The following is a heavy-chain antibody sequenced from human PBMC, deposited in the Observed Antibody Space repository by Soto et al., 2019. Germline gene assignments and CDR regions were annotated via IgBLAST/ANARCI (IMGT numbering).Heavy chain of an antibody. Sequence: KTSETLSLTCTVSGGSISSGDYYWSWIRQPPGKGLEWIGYIYYSGSTYYNPSLKSRVTISVDTSKNQFSLKLSSVTAADTAVYYCARGTRYYDFWSGYYPGNWFDPWGQGTLVTVSS. CDR2: IYYSGST. CDR3: ARGTRYYDFWSGYYPGNWFDP. D-gene: IGHD3-3*01. J-gene: IGHJ5*02. V-gene: IGHV4-30-4*01. CDR1: GGSISSGDYY.